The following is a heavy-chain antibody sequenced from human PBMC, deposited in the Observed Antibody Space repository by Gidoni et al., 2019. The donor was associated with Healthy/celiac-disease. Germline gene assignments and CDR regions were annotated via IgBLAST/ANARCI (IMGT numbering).Heavy chain of an antibody. D-gene: IGHD5-12*01. J-gene: IGHJ4*02. CDR1: GGSFSGYY. CDR2: INHSGST. CDR3: ARGGYAWSYFDY. V-gene: IGHV4-34*01. Sequence: QVQLQQWGAGLLKPSETLSLTCAVYGGSFSGYYWSWIGQPPGKGLEWIGEINHSGSTNYNPSLKSRVTISVDTSKNQFSLKLSSVTAADTAVYYCARGGYAWSYFDYWGQGTLVTVSS.